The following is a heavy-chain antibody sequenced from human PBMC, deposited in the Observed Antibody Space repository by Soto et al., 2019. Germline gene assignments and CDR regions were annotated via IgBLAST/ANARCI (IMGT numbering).Heavy chain of an antibody. D-gene: IGHD3-22*01. CDR1: GGSISSGGYS. J-gene: IGHJ4*02. V-gene: IGHV4-30-2*01. Sequence: QLQLQESGSGLVKPSQTLSLTCAVSGGSISSGGYSWSWIRQPPGKGLEWIGYIYHSGSTYYNPSLKSRVNISVDRSKNQFSLKLSSVTAADTAVYYCARGGGDSSGYYFEYWGQGTLVTVSS. CDR3: ARGGGDSSGYYFEY. CDR2: IYHSGST.